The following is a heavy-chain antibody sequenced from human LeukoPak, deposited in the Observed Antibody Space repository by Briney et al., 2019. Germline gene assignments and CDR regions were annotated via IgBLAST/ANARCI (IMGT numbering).Heavy chain of an antibody. CDR1: GGSISSSSYY. Sequence: NTSETLSLTCTVSGGSISSSSYYWGWIRQPPEKGLEWIGSIYYSGSTYYNPSLKSRVTISVDTSKNQFSLKLSSVTAADTAVYYCARLAPDGERRFLEWLDPDYGMDVWGQGTTVTVAS. D-gene: IGHD3-3*01. J-gene: IGHJ6*02. CDR3: ARLAPDGERRFLEWLDPDYGMDV. CDR2: IYYSGST. V-gene: IGHV4-39*01.